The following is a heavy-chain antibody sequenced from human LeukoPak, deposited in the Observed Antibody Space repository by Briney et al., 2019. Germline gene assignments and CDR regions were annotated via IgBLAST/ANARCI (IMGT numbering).Heavy chain of an antibody. D-gene: IGHD1-26*01. CDR1: GGSISSYY. J-gene: IGHJ6*03. Sequence: SETLSLTCTVSGGSISSYYWSWIRQPPGKGLEWIGYMYYSGSTNYNPSLKSRVTISVDTSKNQYSLKLSSVTAADTAVYYCSGSYPYYYYYMNVWGKGTTVPISS. V-gene: IGHV4-59*03. CDR3: SGSYPYYYYYMNV. CDR2: MYYSGST.